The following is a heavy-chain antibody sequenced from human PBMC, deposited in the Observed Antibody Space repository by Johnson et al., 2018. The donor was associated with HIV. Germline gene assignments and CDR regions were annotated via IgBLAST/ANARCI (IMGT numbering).Heavy chain of an antibody. CDR3: ASVRSDYSNDDAFDI. D-gene: IGHD4-11*01. J-gene: IGHJ3*02. V-gene: IGHV3-7*01. CDR2: IKQDGSEK. CDR1: GFTFSDYY. Sequence: VQLVESGGGVVQPGRSLRLSCAASGFTFSDYYMSWIRQAPGKGLEWVANIKQDGSEKYYVDSVKGRFTISRDNSKNTLYLQMNSLRAEDTAVYYCASVRSDYSNDDAFDIWGQGTMVTVSS.